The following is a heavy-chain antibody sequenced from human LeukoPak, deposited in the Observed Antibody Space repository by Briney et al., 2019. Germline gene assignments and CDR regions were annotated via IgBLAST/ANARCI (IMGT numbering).Heavy chain of an antibody. Sequence: GGSLRLSCAASGFTFSDYYMSWIRQAPGKGLEWVSYISSSGSTIYYADSVKGRFTISRDNAKNSLYLQMNSLRAEDTAVYYCARYNVYYGSGSYPEYFQHWGQGTLVTVSS. CDR1: GFTFSDYY. CDR3: ARYNVYYGSGSYPEYFQH. D-gene: IGHD3-10*01. CDR2: ISSSGSTI. V-gene: IGHV3-11*04. J-gene: IGHJ1*01.